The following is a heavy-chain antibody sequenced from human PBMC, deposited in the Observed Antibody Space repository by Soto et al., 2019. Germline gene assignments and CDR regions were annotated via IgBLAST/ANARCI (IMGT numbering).Heavy chain of an antibody. D-gene: IGHD3-3*01. CDR2: ISSDGAST. J-gene: IGHJ6*04. CDR3: EREGITILGVVTPLYYGMDV. CDR1: GFTFSNYY. Sequence: PGGSLRLSCAASGFTFSNYYMHWVRQAPGKGPVWVSRISSDGASTTYADSVKGRFTISRDNAKNTLYLQMNSLRAEDTAVYYCEREGITILGVVTPLYYGMDVWGKGTTVTVPS. V-gene: IGHV3-74*01.